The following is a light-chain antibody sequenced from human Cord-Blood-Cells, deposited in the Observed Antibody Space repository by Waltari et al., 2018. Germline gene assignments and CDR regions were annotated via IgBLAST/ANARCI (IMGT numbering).Light chain of an antibody. CDR3: SSYTSSSTYV. CDR1: SSDVGGHNY. CDR2: DVR. V-gene: IGLV2-14*01. Sequence: QSALTQPSSVSGSPGQSITISCTGTSSDVGGHNYVSWYQQHPGKTPKLMIYDVRNRPSGVSNRFSGSKSGNTASLTISGLQAEDEADYYCSSYTSSSTYVFGTGTKVTVL. J-gene: IGLJ1*01.